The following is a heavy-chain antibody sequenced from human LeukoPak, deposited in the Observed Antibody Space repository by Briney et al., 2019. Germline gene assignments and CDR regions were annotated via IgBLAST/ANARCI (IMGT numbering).Heavy chain of an antibody. CDR1: GFTFSDYY. CDR3: ARLLRSTSCTIDY. D-gene: IGHD2-2*01. Sequence: GGSLRLSCAASGFTFSDYYMSWIRQAPGKGLEWVSYISSSGSTIYYADSVKGRFTISRDNAKNSLYLQMNSLRAEDTAVYYCARLLRSTSCTIDYWGQGTLVTVSS. CDR2: ISSSGSTI. V-gene: IGHV3-11*01. J-gene: IGHJ4*02.